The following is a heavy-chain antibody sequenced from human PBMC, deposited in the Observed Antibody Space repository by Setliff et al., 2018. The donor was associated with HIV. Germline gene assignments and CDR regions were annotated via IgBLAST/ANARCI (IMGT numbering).Heavy chain of an antibody. CDR2: TIPMSDIP. J-gene: IGHJ4*02. Sequence: GASVKVSCKASGFTFNHYALNWVRQAPGQRPEWMGGTIPMSDIPNYAQNFQGRVTTTADHSTTTTYMELSSLSSEDTAVYYCVRVGPWYYGRSGYLASWDYWGQGTQVTVSS. CDR3: VRVGPWYYGRSGYLASWDY. D-gene: IGHD3-22*01. V-gene: IGHV1-69*10. CDR1: GFTFNHYA.